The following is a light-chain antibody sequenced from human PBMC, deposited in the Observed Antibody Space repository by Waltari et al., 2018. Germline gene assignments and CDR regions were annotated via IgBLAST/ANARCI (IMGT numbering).Light chain of an antibody. CDR1: QSISSE. CDR2: GAS. V-gene: IGKV3-15*01. CDR3: QQYYRWWT. J-gene: IGKJ1*01. Sequence: EIVMTQSPATLSVSPGERATLSCRASQSISSELAWYQQKPGQAPRPLIYGASTRATGIPDRFSGSGSGTEFTLTISSLQSEDFAVYYCQQYYRWWTFGLGTKVERK.